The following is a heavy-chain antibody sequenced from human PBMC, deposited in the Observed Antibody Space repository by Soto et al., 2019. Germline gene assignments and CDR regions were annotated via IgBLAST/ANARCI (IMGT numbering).Heavy chain of an antibody. Sequence: QVQLVQSGAEVKKPGASVKVSCKASGYTFTSYGISWVRQAPGQGLEWMGWISAYNGNTNYAQKLQGRVTMTTDTATSTAYMELRSLRSDDTAVYYCAVYGDSYQHNYYYYMDVWGKGTTVTVSS. CDR3: AVYGDSYQHNYYYYMDV. CDR1: GYTFTSYG. D-gene: IGHD4-17*01. CDR2: ISAYNGNT. V-gene: IGHV1-18*01. J-gene: IGHJ6*03.